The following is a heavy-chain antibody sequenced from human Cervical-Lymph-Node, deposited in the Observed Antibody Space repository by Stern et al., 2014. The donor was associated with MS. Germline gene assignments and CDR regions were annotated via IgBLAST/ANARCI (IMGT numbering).Heavy chain of an antibody. V-gene: IGHV4-31*03. CDR3: ARDHFTTSLDV. J-gene: IGHJ6*02. D-gene: IGHD3-22*01. CDR1: GGSISSDNYY. Sequence: VQLEESGPGLVKSSQTLSLTCTVSGGSISSDNYYWTWIRQHPGKGLEWIGHIYYSGTTYYNPSLKSRVSITVDTSQNLFSLRLSSVTAADTAVYYCARDHFTTSLDVWGHGTTVTVS. CDR2: IYYSGTT.